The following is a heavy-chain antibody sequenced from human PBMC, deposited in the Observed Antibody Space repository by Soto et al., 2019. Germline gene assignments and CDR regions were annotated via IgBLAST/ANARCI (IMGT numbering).Heavy chain of an antibody. CDR2: ISGSGGYT. Sequence: EVPLLDSGGGLVQPGGSLRLSCAASGFTFSSYAMNWFRQAPGKGLEWVSVISGSGGYTYYADSVKGRFTISRDNSKNTLFLQMNSLRAEDTAIYYCTKEAPGHFDYWGQGTLVTVSS. CDR3: TKEAPGHFDY. J-gene: IGHJ4*02. V-gene: IGHV3-23*01. CDR1: GFTFSSYA.